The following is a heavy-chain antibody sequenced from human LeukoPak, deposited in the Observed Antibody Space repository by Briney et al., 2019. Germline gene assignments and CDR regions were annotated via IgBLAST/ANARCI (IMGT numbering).Heavy chain of an antibody. CDR2: IYYSGST. Sequence: SETLSLTRTVSGGSISSYYLSWIRQPPGKGLEWIGDIYYSGSTNYNPSLKSRVTISVDTSKNQFSLKLRSVTAADTAVYYCARQQHYDSSSYYDYWGEETLVTVSS. D-gene: IGHD3-22*01. CDR1: GGSISSYY. J-gene: IGHJ4*02. V-gene: IGHV4-59*08. CDR3: ARQQHYDSSSYYDY.